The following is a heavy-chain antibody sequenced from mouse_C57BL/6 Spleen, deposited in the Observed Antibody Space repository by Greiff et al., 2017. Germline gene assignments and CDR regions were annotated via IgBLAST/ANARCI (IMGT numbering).Heavy chain of an antibody. Sequence: QVQLQQPGAELVKPGASVKLSCKASGYTFTSYWMHWVKQRPGRGLEWIGRIDPNSGGTKYNEKFKSKATLTVDKPSSTAYMQLISLTSEDSAVYYCARGGYYGSSYVDWYFDVWGTGTTVTVSS. CDR1: GYTFTSYW. CDR3: ARGGYYGSSYVDWYFDV. D-gene: IGHD1-1*01. J-gene: IGHJ1*03. V-gene: IGHV1-72*01. CDR2: IDPNSGGT.